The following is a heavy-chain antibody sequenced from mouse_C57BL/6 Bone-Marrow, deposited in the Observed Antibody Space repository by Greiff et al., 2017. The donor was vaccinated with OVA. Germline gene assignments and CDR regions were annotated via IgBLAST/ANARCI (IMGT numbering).Heavy chain of an antibody. CDR2: IDPENGDT. Sequence: EVKLMESGAELVRPGASVKLSSTASGFNIKDDYMHWVKQRPEQGLEWIGWIDPENGDTEYASKFQGKATITADTSSNTAYLQLSSLTSEDTAVYYCTTDTTVVATRDYWGQGTTLTVSS. D-gene: IGHD1-1*01. CDR3: TTDTTVVATRDY. J-gene: IGHJ2*01. CDR1: GFNIKDDY. V-gene: IGHV14-4*01.